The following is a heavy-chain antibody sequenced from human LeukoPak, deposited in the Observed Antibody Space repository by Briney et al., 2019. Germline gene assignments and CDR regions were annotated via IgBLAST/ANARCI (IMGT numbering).Heavy chain of an antibody. CDR1: GFTFSSYA. V-gene: IGHV3-23*01. D-gene: IGHD2-15*01. CDR2: ISGSGGST. CDR3: AKRPDIVVVVAATPGDY. J-gene: IGHJ4*02. Sequence: GGSLRLSCAASGFTFSSYAMSWVRQAPGKGLEWVSAISGSGGSTYYADSVKGRFTISRDNSKNTLYLQMNSLRAEDTAVYYCAKRPDIVVVVAATPGDYWGQGTLVTVSS.